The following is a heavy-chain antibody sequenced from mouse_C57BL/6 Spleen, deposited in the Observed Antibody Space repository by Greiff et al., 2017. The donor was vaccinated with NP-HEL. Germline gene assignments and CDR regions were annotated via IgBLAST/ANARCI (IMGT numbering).Heavy chain of an antibody. J-gene: IGHJ2*01. CDR3: AIYSNYGY. CDR2: ISSGSSTI. CDR1: GFTFSDYG. V-gene: IGHV5-17*01. Sequence: EVMLVESGGGLVKPGGSLKLSCAASGFTFSDYGMHWVRQAPEKGLEWVAYISSGSSTIYYADTVKGRFTISRDKAKNTLFLQMTSLRSEDTAMYYCAIYSNYGYWGQGTTLTVSS. D-gene: IGHD2-5*01.